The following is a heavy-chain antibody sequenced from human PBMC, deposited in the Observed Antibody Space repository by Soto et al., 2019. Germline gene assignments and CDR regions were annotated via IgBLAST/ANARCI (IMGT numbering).Heavy chain of an antibody. CDR3: AKDRDDYRNYVFDY. D-gene: IGHD4-4*01. CDR1: GFTFTNYA. CDR2: SSGSGSGGST. Sequence: GGSLRLSCAASGFTFTNYAMTWVRQAPGKGLEWVSISSGSGSGGSTNYADSVKGRFTISRDNSKNTLYLQMNSLRVEDTAVYYCAKDRDDYRNYVFDYWGQGTLVTVSS. V-gene: IGHV3-23*01. J-gene: IGHJ4*02.